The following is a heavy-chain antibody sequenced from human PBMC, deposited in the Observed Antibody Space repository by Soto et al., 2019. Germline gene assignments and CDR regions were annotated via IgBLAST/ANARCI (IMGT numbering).Heavy chain of an antibody. J-gene: IGHJ4*02. CDR1: GFTFSTTW. V-gene: IGHV3-15*01. CDR2: IKSEIDGGTT. Sequence: LRLSCAASGFTFSTTWMNWVRQAPGKGLEWVGHIKSEIDGGTTDYAAAVKGRFTISRDDSKNTLHLQMNSLKSEDTAVYYCTTFFDLYWGQGTLVTVSS. D-gene: IGHD3-3*01. CDR3: TTFFDLY.